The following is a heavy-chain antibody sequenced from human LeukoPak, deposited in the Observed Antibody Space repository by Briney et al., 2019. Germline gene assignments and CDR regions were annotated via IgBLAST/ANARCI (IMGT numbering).Heavy chain of an antibody. CDR1: GFTFSSYA. J-gene: IGHJ3*02. Sequence: PGGSLRLSCAASGFTFSSYAMSWVRQAPGKGLEWISAISGSGGSTYYADSVKGRFTISRDNFKNTLHLQMNSLRAEDTAVYYCAKCITALLSPADAFDIWGQGTMVTVSS. CDR3: AKCITALLSPADAFDI. V-gene: IGHV3-23*01. CDR2: ISGSGGST. D-gene: IGHD1-26*01.